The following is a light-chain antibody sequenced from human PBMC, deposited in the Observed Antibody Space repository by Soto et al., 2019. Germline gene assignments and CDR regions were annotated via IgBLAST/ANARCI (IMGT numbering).Light chain of an antibody. Sequence: LQMTQSPSTLSASVGDRVTITCRASQSISSWLTWYQQKPGKAPKLLIYDASSLESGVPSRFSGSGSGTSFTLTIYSLQPEDFATYYCLQDYNYPLTFGQGTKV. CDR2: DAS. CDR3: LQDYNYPLT. V-gene: IGKV1-5*01. CDR1: QSISSW. J-gene: IGKJ1*01.